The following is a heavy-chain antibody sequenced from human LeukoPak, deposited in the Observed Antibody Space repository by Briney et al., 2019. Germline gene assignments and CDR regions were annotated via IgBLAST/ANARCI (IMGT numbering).Heavy chain of an antibody. CDR2: IYTSGST. CDR1: GDSISSGSYY. J-gene: IGHJ6*03. CDR3: AITPAYYYYYMDV. Sequence: PSETLSLTCTVSGDSISSGSYYWSWIRQPAGKGLEWIERIYTSGSTNYNPSLKSRVTISVDTSKNQFSLKLSSVTAADTAVYYCAITPAYYYYYMDVWGKGTTVTVSS. V-gene: IGHV4-61*02.